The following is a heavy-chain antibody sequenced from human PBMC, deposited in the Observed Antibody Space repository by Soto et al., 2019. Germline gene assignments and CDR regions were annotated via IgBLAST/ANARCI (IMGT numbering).Heavy chain of an antibody. J-gene: IGHJ5*02. V-gene: IGHV4-59*08. CDR2: IYYGGTT. CDR1: GGSFSPNY. D-gene: IGHD4-4*01. Sequence: QVQLQESGPGLVKPSETLSLTCTLSGGSFSPNYWSWLRQPPGKGLEWVGYIYYGGTTSYNPSLKSRLXXXLXXAQSQFSLRLSSVTAADTAVYYCARLGNYYQSLDPWGTGTLVTVSS. CDR3: ARLGNYYQSLDP.